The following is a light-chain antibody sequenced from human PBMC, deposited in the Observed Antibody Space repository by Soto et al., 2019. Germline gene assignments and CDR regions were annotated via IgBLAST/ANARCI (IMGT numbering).Light chain of an antibody. CDR2: KAS. CDR1: QTISNW. J-gene: IGKJ1*01. CDR3: QQYNSYLRT. V-gene: IGKV1-5*03. Sequence: IQMTQSPSTLSASVGDRVIITCQASQTISNWLAWYQQKPGKAPKLLIYKASSLESGVPSRFSGSGSGTEFTLTISSLQPDDFATYYCQQYNSYLRTFGQGTKVDIK.